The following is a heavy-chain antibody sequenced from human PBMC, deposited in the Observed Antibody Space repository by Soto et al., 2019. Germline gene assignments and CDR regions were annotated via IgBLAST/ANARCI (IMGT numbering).Heavy chain of an antibody. V-gene: IGHV1-69*13. D-gene: IGHD6-19*01. CDR3: AIFAAGSGWYHYFDY. CDR1: GGTFSSYA. CDR2: IIPIFGTA. J-gene: IGHJ4*02. Sequence: GASVKVSCKASGGTFSSYAISWVRQAPGQGLEWMGGIIPIFGTANYAQKFQGRVTITADESTSTAYMELSSLRSEDTAVYYCAIFAAGSGWYHYFDYWGQGTLVTVSS.